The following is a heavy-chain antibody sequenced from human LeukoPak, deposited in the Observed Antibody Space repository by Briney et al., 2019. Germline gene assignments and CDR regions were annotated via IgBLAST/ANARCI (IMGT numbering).Heavy chain of an antibody. Sequence: GSLTLACPASGFTFSICAVSWVRQAPGKWMEWVSAISGRGGSTSYADSLKGTFTSSRENSKNTLYLQMNSLRAEDTALYYCAKGFYGSGSYYLSHFDYSGQGTLGTVSS. CDR2: ISGRGGST. CDR3: AKGFYGSGSYYLSHFDY. D-gene: IGHD3-10*01. V-gene: IGHV3-23*01. J-gene: IGHJ4*02. CDR1: GFTFSICA.